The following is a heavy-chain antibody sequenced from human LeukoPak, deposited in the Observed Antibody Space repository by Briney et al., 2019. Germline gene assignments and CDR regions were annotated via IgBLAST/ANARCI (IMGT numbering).Heavy chain of an antibody. V-gene: IGHV4-4*07. CDR3: ARGLFGVVTRYYMDV. J-gene: IGHJ6*03. CDR1: GGSISSYY. Sequence: MTSETLSLTCTVSGGSISSYYWSWVRQPAGKGLEWIGRIYTSESTNYNPSLKSRVTMSVDTSKNQFSLNLTSVTAADTAVYYCARGLFGVVTRYYMDVWGKGTTVTVSS. D-gene: IGHD3-3*01. CDR2: IYTSEST.